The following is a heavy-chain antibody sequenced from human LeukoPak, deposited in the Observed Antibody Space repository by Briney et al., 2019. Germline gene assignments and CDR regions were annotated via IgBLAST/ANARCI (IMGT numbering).Heavy chain of an antibody. CDR2: ISRSGATT. J-gene: IGHJ2*01. Sequence: GGSLRLSCAASGFTFNNYAMDWVRQAPGKGLEWVSLISRSGATTYYADSVKGRFTISRDNSRNTLYLQMTGLRAEDTAVYYCARDRGDRWFFDLWGRGTLVTVSS. D-gene: IGHD7-27*01. CDR3: ARDRGDRWFFDL. V-gene: IGHV3-23*01. CDR1: GFTFNNYA.